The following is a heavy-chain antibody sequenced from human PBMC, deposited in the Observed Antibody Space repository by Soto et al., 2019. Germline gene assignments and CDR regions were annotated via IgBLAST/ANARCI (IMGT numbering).Heavy chain of an antibody. CDR3: VREGTLYSSSYEYYMDV. J-gene: IGHJ6*03. V-gene: IGHV3-11*01. D-gene: IGHD6-6*01. CDR2: ISSSGSTI. Sequence: GGSLRLSCAASGFTFSDYYMSWIRQAPGKGLEWVSYISSSGSTIYYADSVKGRFTISRDNAKNSLYLQMNSLRAEDTAVYYCVREGTLYSSSYEYYMDVWGKGTTVTVSS. CDR1: GFTFSDYY.